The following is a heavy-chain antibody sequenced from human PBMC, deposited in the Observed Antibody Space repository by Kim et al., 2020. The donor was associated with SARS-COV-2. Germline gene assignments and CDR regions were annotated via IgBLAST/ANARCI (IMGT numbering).Heavy chain of an antibody. Sequence: SVKGRFTISRDNAKNSLYLQMNSLRAEDTAVYYCARAYYDFWSGSNPLDYWGQGTLVTVSS. D-gene: IGHD3-3*01. J-gene: IGHJ4*02. V-gene: IGHV3-21*01. CDR3: ARAYYDFWSGSNPLDY.